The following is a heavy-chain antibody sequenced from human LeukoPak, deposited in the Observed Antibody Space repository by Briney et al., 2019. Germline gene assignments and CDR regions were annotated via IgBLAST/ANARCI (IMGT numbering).Heavy chain of an antibody. V-gene: IGHV1-69*04. D-gene: IGHD6-19*01. J-gene: IGHJ6*02. CDR1: GGTFSSYA. Sequence: ASVKVSCKASGGTFSSYAISWVRQAPGQGLEWMGRIIPIFGIANYAQKFQGRVTITADKSTSTAYMELSSLRSEDTAVHYCARDTSPLAVSYYYYGMDVWGQGTTVTVSS. CDR2: IIPIFGIA. CDR3: ARDTSPLAVSYYYYGMDV.